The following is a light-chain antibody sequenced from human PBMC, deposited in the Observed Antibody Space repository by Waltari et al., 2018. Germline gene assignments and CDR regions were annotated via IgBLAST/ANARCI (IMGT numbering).Light chain of an antibody. V-gene: IGLV2-23*01. CDR3: CSYAGSSTSRV. Sequence: QSALTQPASVSGSPGQSITISCTGTSSDVGSYNLVSWYQQHPGKAPKLMLYEGSKRPSGVSNRFSGSQSGNTASLSISGLQAEDEADYYCCSYAGSSTSRVFGGGTKLTVL. J-gene: IGLJ3*02. CDR2: EGS. CDR1: SSDVGSYNL.